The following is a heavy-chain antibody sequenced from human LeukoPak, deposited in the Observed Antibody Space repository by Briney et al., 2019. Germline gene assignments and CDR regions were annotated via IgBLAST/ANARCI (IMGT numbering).Heavy chain of an antibody. CDR1: GGSISSYY. J-gene: IGHJ6*04. V-gene: IGHV4-59*01. CDR2: IYYSGST. D-gene: IGHD2-15*01. Sequence: SETLSLTCTVSGGSISSYYWSWIRQPSGKGLEWIGYIYYSGSTNYNPSLKNRVTISVDTSKNQFSLKLSSVTAADTAVYYCARVALVAATMGYYYGMDVWGKGTTVTVSS. CDR3: ARVALVAATMGYYYGMDV.